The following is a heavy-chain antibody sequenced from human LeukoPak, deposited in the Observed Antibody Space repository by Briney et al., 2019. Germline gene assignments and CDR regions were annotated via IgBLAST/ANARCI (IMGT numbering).Heavy chain of an antibody. CDR2: INQSGSS. CDR3: ARSYNRVVLLYY. V-gene: IGHV4-34*01. J-gene: IGHJ4*02. CDR1: GGSFSGYY. Sequence: SETLSLTCAVWGGSFSGYYWTWLRQPPGKGREWIGEINQSGSSNYNPSLKSRVTISVDTSKNQFSLKLTSVPAADTAVYYCARSYNRVVLLYYWGQGTLVTVSS. D-gene: IGHD3-10*01.